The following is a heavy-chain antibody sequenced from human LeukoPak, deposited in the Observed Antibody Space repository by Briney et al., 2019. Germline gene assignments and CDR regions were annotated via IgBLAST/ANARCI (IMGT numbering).Heavy chain of an antibody. CDR2: IHHSGIT. CDR3: ARGAGVYDY. J-gene: IGHJ4*02. D-gene: IGHD6-13*01. Sequence: RSETLSLTSAVYGVSFSGYYWSWIRQPPGKGLEWIGKIHHSGITNYNTTLKSRVTISVDTYKNQFPLNLSSVTAADTAVYYCARGAGVYDYWGQGTLVTVSS. CDR1: GVSFSGYY. V-gene: IGHV4-34*01.